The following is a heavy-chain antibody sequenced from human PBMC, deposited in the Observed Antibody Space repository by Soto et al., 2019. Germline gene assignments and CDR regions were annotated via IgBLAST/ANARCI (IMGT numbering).Heavy chain of an antibody. D-gene: IGHD2-8*01. J-gene: IGHJ6*02. CDR2: IIPIFGTA. CDR1: GGTFSSYA. V-gene: IGHV1-69*01. Sequence: QVQLVQSGAEVKKPGSSVKVSCKASGGTFSSYAISWVRQAPGQGLEWMGGIIPIFGTANYAQKFQGRVTITADESTSTAYMELSSLRSEDTAVYYCARGLHRDIVLMVRPYYSCGMDVWGQGTTVTVSS. CDR3: ARGLHRDIVLMVRPYYSCGMDV.